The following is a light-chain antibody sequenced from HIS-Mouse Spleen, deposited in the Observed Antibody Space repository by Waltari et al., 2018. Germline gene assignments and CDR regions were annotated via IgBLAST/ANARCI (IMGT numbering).Light chain of an antibody. V-gene: IGKV1-33*01. Sequence: DIHMTQSPSSLSAAVGYRVTITCQASQVISNYLNWYQQKPGKAPKLLIYDASNLETGVPSRFSGSGSGTDFTFTISSLQPEDIATYYCQQYDNLPLTFGGGTKVEIK. J-gene: IGKJ4*01. CDR2: DAS. CDR1: QVISNY. CDR3: QQYDNLPLT.